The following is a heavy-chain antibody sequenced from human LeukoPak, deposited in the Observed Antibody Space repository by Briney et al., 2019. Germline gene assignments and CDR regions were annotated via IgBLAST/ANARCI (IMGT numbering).Heavy chain of an antibody. CDR2: ISAYNGNT. CDR1: GYIFASYG. J-gene: IGHJ4*02. Sequence: ASVTVSYTASGYIFASYGISWLRQAPGQRLEWMGWISAYNGNTNYAQKLQGRVTMTTDTSTSTAYMELRSLRSDDTAVYYCARSPAAMVGELNNWGQGTLVTVSS. CDR3: ARSPAAMVGELNN. D-gene: IGHD2-2*01. V-gene: IGHV1-18*01.